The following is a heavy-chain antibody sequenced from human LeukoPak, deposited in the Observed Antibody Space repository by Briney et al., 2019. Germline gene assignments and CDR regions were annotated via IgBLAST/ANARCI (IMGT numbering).Heavy chain of an antibody. CDR2: IYASGST. CDR1: GGSINDYD. D-gene: IGHD1-1*01. CDR3: TGYDVYYYGMDV. V-gene: IGHV4-4*07. Sequence: SETLSLTCTVSGGSINDYDWTRIRQPAGKGLEWIGRIYASGSTNYNPSLKSRVTMSVDTSNNQFSLTLSSVTAADTAVYYCTGYDVYYYGMDVWGQGTTVTVSS. J-gene: IGHJ6*02.